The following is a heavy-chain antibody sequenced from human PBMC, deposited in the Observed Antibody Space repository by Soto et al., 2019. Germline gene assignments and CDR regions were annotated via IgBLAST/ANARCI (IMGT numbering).Heavy chain of an antibody. V-gene: IGHV3-33*01. Sequence: QVQLVESGGGVVQPGRSLRLSCAGSGFTFRNYGMHWVRQAPGKGLDWVAGIRSDGSNTYYTDSVKGRFTISRDDSKNTLYLQMDSLRVEDTAVYYCARDCDTCGYWSWFDPWGQGTLVTVSS. CDR2: IRSDGSNT. J-gene: IGHJ5*02. D-gene: IGHD3-22*01. CDR3: ARDCDTCGYWSWFDP. CDR1: GFTFRNYG.